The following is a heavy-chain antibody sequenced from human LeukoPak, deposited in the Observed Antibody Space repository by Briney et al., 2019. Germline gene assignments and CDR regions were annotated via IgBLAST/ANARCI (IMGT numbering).Heavy chain of an antibody. CDR1: DGSIINNNHY. CDR2: ISYSGGT. J-gene: IGHJ3*02. CDR3: AREVEYYDSSGYRPHAFDI. D-gene: IGHD3-22*01. Sequence: PSETLSLTCTVSDGSIINNNHYWGWTRQPPGKGLEWIGSISYSGGTAYNPSLRSRVTISVDTSKNQFSLKVNSVPAADTAVYYCAREVEYYDSSGYRPHAFDIWGQGTLVTVSS. V-gene: IGHV4-39*02.